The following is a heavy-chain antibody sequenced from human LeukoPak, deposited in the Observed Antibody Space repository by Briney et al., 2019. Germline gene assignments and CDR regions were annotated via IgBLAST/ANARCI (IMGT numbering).Heavy chain of an antibody. CDR2: IYHNGNT. D-gene: IGHD5-24*01. V-gene: IGHV4-38-2*02. CDR1: GYSISSGYY. CDR3: ARENNGMAKGSAFDI. Sequence: SETLSLTCAVSGYSISSGYYWGWIRQPPRKGLEWIGSIYHNGNTYYNPSLKSRVTISVDTSKNEFSLKLSSVTAADTAVYYCARENNGMAKGSAFDIWGQGTMVTVSS. J-gene: IGHJ3*02.